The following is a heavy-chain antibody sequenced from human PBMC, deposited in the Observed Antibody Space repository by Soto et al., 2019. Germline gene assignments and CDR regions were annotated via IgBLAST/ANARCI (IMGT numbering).Heavy chain of an antibody. Sequence: ASVKVSCKVSGYTLTELSMHWVRQAPGKGLEWMGGFDPEDGETIYAQKFQGRVTMTEDTSTDTAYMALSSLRSEDAAVYYCATGSRGSSEIFGVPNFQNAFDIWGQVTMGTVS. D-gene: IGHD3-3*01. J-gene: IGHJ3*02. CDR1: GYTLTELS. V-gene: IGHV1-24*01. CDR3: ATGSRGSSEIFGVPNFQNAFDI. CDR2: FDPEDGET.